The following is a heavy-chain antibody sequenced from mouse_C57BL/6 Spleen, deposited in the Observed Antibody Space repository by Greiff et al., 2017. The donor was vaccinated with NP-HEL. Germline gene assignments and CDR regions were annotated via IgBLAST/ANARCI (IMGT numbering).Heavy chain of an antibody. V-gene: IGHV1-62-2*01. CDR2: FYPGSGSI. J-gene: IGHJ2*01. CDR3: ARHEEVLSSFDY. Sequence: QVQLKESGAELVKPGASVKLSCKASGYTFTEYTIHWVKQRSGQGLEWIGWFYPGSGSIKYNEKFKDKATLTANKSSSTVYMELSRLTSEDSAVYFCARHEEVLSSFDYWGQGTTLTVSS. CDR1: GYTFTEYT. D-gene: IGHD1-1*02.